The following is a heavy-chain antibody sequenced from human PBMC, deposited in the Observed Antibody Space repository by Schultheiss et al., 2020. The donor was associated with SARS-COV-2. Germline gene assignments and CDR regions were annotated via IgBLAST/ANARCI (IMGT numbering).Heavy chain of an antibody. V-gene: IGHV4-59*08. CDR1: GGSISSYY. Sequence: SETLSLTCTVSGGSISSYYWSWIRQPPGKGLEWIGYIYYSGSTNYNPSLKSRVTISVDTSKNQFSLKLSSVTAADTAVYYCARHHGDSYYYYYGMDVWGQGTTVTVSS. CDR2: IYYSGST. D-gene: IGHD4-17*01. J-gene: IGHJ6*02. CDR3: ARHHGDSYYYYYGMDV.